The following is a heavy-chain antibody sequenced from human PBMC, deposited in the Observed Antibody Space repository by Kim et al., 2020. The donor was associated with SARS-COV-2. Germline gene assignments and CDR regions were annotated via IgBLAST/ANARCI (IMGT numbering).Heavy chain of an antibody. CDR1: GGSISSSSYY. CDR3: ASPLRDGYNHKDY. V-gene: IGHV4-39*07. CDR2: IYYSGST. D-gene: IGHD5-12*01. Sequence: SETLSLTCTVSGGSISSSSYYWGWIRQPPGKGLEWIGSIYYSGSTYYNPSLKSRVTISVDTSKNQFSLKLSSVTAADTAVYYCASPLRDGYNHKDYWGQGTLVTVSS. J-gene: IGHJ4*02.